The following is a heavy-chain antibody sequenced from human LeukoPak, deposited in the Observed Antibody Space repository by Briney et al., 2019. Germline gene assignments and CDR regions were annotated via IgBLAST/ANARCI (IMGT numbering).Heavy chain of an antibody. Sequence: PSQTLSLTCTVSGGSISSGSYYWSWIRQPAGKGLEWIGRIYTSGSTNYNPSLKSRVTISVDTSKNQFSLKLSSVTAADTAVYYCARGILWFGELRRPYYYYYYMDVWGKGTTVTISS. CDR3: ARGILWFGELRRPYYYYYYMDV. CDR2: IYTSGST. CDR1: GGSISSGSYY. J-gene: IGHJ6*03. D-gene: IGHD3-10*01. V-gene: IGHV4-61*02.